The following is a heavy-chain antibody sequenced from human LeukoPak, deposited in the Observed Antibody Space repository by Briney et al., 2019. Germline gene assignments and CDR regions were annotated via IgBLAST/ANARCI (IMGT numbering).Heavy chain of an antibody. J-gene: IGHJ3*02. Sequence: PGGSLRLSCAASGFSFSNYWMNWVRQAPGKGLECVASAKQDGSEKYYVDSVKGRLTISRDNAKTSLYLQMNSLRAEDTAVYYCARLGPDYGDYNDAFDIWGQGTMVTVSS. V-gene: IGHV3-7*01. CDR2: AKQDGSEK. D-gene: IGHD4-17*01. CDR1: GFSFSNYW. CDR3: ARLGPDYGDYNDAFDI.